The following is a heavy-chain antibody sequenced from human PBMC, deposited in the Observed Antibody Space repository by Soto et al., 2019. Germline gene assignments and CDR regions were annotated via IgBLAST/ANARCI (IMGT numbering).Heavy chain of an antibody. V-gene: IGHV3-33*01. D-gene: IGHD5-12*01. Sequence: QVQLVESGGGVVQPGRSLRLSCAASGFTFSSYGMHWVRQAPGKGLEWVAVIWYDGSNKYYADSVKGRFTISRDNSKNTLYLQMNSLRAEDTAVYYCARSNSGYDLWGQGTLVTVSS. CDR3: ARSNSGYDL. CDR2: IWYDGSNK. J-gene: IGHJ5*02. CDR1: GFTFSSYG.